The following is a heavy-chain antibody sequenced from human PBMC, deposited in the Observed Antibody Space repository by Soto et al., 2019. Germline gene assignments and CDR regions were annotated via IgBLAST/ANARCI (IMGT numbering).Heavy chain of an antibody. V-gene: IGHV4-34*01. CDR1: GGSFSGYY. J-gene: IGHJ5*02. CDR3: ARGAWYSSGWYIGPRGWFDP. Sequence: ETLSLTCAVYGGSFSGYYWSWIRQPPGKGLEWIGEINHSGSTNYNPSLKSRVTISVDTSKNQFSLKLSSVTAADTAVYYCARGAWYSSGWYIGPRGWFDPWGQGTLVTVSS. D-gene: IGHD6-19*01. CDR2: INHSGST.